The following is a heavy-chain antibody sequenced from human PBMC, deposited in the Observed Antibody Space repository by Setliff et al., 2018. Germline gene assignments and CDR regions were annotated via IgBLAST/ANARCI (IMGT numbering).Heavy chain of an antibody. CDR1: GGSISSYY. Sequence: SETLSLTCTVSGGSISSYYWSWIRQPAGKGLEWIGHIHIGGSTYYNPSLKSRVTTSVDTSKNQFSLKLSSVTAADTAVYYCARQGRKSDSRGYYYWTDFDYWGQGALVTVSS. CDR3: ARQGRKSDSRGYYYWTDFDY. CDR2: IHIGGST. J-gene: IGHJ4*02. V-gene: IGHV4-4*08. D-gene: IGHD3-22*01.